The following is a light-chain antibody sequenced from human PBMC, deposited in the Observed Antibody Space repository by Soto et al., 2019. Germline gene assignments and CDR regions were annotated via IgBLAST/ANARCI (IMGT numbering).Light chain of an antibody. CDR1: QTISGY. CDR3: QQYGSSLGGT. V-gene: IGKV1-39*01. Sequence: DIQMTQAPSSLCASVGDSVTLTCRASQTISGYLYWYQQKPGKAPEILIFAAAYLGNGVPSRCSGSGSGRDFTLTISRLEPEDYAVYYCQQYGSSLGGTFGGGTKVDIK. CDR2: AAA. J-gene: IGKJ4*01.